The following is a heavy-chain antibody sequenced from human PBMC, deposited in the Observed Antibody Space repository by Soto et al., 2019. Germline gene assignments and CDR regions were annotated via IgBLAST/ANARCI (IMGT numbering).Heavy chain of an antibody. CDR1: GGSFSGYH. Sequence: PSETLSLTCAVYGGSFSGYHWSWIRQPPGKGLEWIGEINHSGSTSYNPSLKSRVTISVDTSKNQFSLKVTSMTAADTAAYYCARGSGRGNGWGTYFYYGMDVWGQGTTVTVSS. J-gene: IGHJ6*02. D-gene: IGHD6-19*01. CDR3: ARGSGRGNGWGTYFYYGMDV. CDR2: INHSGST. V-gene: IGHV4-34*01.